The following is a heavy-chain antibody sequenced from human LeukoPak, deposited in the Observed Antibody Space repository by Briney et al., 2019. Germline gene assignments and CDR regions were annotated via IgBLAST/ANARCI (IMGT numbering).Heavy chain of an antibody. J-gene: IGHJ4*02. CDR2: INPSGGST. D-gene: IGHD5-18*01. CDR3: WRGHTARGPDY. CDR1: GYTFTSYY. Sequence: ASVKVSCKASGYTFTSYYMHWVRQAPGQGLEWMGIINPSGGSTSYAQKFQGRVTMTRDPSTSTLYMRLSSLRSEDAAMDNCWRGHTARGPDYWAQGTLVTVSS. V-gene: IGHV1-46*01.